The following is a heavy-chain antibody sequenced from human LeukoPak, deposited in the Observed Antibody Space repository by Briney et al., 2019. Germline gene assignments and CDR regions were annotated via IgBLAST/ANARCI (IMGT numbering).Heavy chain of an antibody. J-gene: IGHJ6*02. D-gene: IGHD3-22*01. CDR2: IYSGGST. CDR3: AREEVGRWLNNYYYYGMDV. V-gene: IGHV3-66*01. Sequence: TGGSLRLSCAASGFTVSSNYMSWVRQAPGKGLEWVSVIYSGGSTYYADSVKGRFTISRDNSKNTLYLQMNSLRAEDTAVYYCAREEVGRWLNNYYYYGMDVWGQGTTVTVSS. CDR1: GFTVSSNY.